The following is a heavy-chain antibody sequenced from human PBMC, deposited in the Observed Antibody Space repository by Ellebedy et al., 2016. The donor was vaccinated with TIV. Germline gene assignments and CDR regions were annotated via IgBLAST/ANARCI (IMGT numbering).Heavy chain of an antibody. V-gene: IGHV1-8*01. CDR2: MNPNSGNT. Sequence: AASVKVSCKASGYIFTSYDINWVRQATGQGLEWMGWMNPNSGNTGYAQKFQGRVTMTRNTSISTAYMELSSLRSEDTAVFYCARGGPSAAVAGTQYYGMDVWGQGTTVTVSS. CDR3: ARGGPSAAVAGTQYYGMDV. CDR1: GYIFTSYD. D-gene: IGHD6-19*01. J-gene: IGHJ6*02.